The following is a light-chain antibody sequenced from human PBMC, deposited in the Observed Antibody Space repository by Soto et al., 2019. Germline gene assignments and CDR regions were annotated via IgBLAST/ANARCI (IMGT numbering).Light chain of an antibody. CDR1: SSNIGSNY. Sequence: QSVLTQPPSASGTPGQRVTISCSGSSSNIGSNYVYWYQQFPGTAPKLLIHKNNQRPSGVHDRFSGSKSGTSASLAISGLRSEDEADYYCAAWDDSLSGVVFGGGTKLTVL. CDR2: KNN. V-gene: IGLV1-47*01. J-gene: IGLJ2*01. CDR3: AAWDDSLSGVV.